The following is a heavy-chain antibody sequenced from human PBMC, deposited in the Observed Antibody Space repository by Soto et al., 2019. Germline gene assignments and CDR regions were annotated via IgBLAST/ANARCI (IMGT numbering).Heavy chain of an antibody. Sequence: EVHLLQSGGGLVQPGGSLRLSCAASGFTFSSYAMTWVRQAPGKGLEWVSTIGDSGVTTYYADSVKGRFTISSDNSKNTLYMQMNSLGAEDTAVYYCAKQMTKVVSRDYFAYWGQGTLVSVSS. J-gene: IGHJ4*02. V-gene: IGHV3-23*01. CDR3: AKQMTKVVSRDYFAY. D-gene: IGHD4-17*01. CDR1: GFTFSSYA. CDR2: IGDSGVTT.